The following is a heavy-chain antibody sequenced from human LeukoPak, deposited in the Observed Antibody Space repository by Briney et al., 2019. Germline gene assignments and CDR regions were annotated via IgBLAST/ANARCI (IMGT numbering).Heavy chain of an antibody. CDR3: ASAGDYYYGMDV. CDR2: IIPILGIA. V-gene: IGHV1-69*04. Sequence: EASVKVSCKSSGGTFSSYAISWVRPAPGQGLEWMGRIIPILGIANYAQKFQGRVTITADKYTSTAYMELSSLRSEDTAVYYCASAGDYYYGMDVWGRGTTVTVSS. CDR1: GGTFSSYA. J-gene: IGHJ6*02.